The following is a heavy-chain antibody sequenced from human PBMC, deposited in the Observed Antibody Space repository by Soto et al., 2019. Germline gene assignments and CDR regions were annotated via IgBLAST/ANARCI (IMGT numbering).Heavy chain of an antibody. V-gene: IGHV4-4*07. D-gene: IGHD6-13*01. J-gene: IGHJ6*02. Sequence: SETLSLTCAVSDISISDYDCTWIRQPAWKGLEWIGRIDTSGNTNYNPSLKSRVAMSLDTSKSHFSLRLTSVTAADTAVYYCARYSSNWFRKEGMDVWGQGTTVTVYS. CDR2: IDTSGNT. CDR1: DISISDYD. CDR3: ARYSSNWFRKEGMDV.